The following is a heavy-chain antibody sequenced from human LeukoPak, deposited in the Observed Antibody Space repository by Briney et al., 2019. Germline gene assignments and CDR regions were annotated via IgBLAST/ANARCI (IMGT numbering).Heavy chain of an antibody. CDR2: ISGGGVTT. J-gene: IGHJ4*02. CDR1: GFTFNNYG. CDR3: AKDYYYDSSGYGQRTNLNDY. Sequence: QTGGSLRLSCAASGFTFNNYGMSWVRQAPGKGLEWVSAISGGGVTTYYADSVKGRFTISRDNSKNTLYLQMNSLRAEDTAVYYCAKDYYYDSSGYGQRTNLNDYWGQGTLVTVSS. D-gene: IGHD3-22*01. V-gene: IGHV3-23*01.